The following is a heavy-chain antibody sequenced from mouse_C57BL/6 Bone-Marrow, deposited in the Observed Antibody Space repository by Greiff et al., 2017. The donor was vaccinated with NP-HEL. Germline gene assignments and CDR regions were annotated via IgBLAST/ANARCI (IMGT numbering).Heavy chain of an antibody. V-gene: IGHV5-4*01. J-gene: IGHJ3*01. D-gene: IGHD2-5*01. CDR3: ARDYSNPFAY. CDR1: GFTFSSYA. CDR2: ISDGGSYT. Sequence: GQRVESGGGLVKPGGSLKLSCAASGFTFSSYAMSWVRQTPEKRLEWVATISDGGSYTYYPDNVKGRFTISRDNAKNNLYLQMSHLKSEDTAMYYCARDYSNPFAYWGQGTLVTVSA.